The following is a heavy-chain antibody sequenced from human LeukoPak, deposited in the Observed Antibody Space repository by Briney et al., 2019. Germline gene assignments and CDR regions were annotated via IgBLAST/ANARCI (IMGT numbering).Heavy chain of an antibody. CDR2: IIPIFGTA. Sequence: SVKVSCKASGGTFSSYAISWVRQAPGQGLEWMGGIIPIFGTANYAQKFQGRVTITADESTSTAYMELSSLRSEDTAVYYCARAQSPYCSSTSCYPLHRPYSSSSAGGPGLDYWGQGTLVTVSS. V-gene: IGHV1-69*01. CDR3: ARAQSPYCSSTSCYPLHRPYSSSSAGGPGLDY. J-gene: IGHJ4*02. CDR1: GGTFSSYA. D-gene: IGHD2-2*01.